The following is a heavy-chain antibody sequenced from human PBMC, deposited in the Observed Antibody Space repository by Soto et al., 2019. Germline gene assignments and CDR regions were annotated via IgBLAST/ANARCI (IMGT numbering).Heavy chain of an antibody. CDR3: AADHPRIAVAGTSYYYGMDG. CDR1: GFTFTSSA. V-gene: IGHV1-58*02. Sequence: SVKVSCKASGFTFTSSAMQWVRQARGQRLEWIGWIVVGSGNTNYAQKSQERVTITRDMSTSTAYMELSSLRSEDTAVYYCAADHPRIAVAGTSYYYGMDGWGQGTTVTVSS. J-gene: IGHJ6*02. D-gene: IGHD6-19*01. CDR2: IVVGSGNT.